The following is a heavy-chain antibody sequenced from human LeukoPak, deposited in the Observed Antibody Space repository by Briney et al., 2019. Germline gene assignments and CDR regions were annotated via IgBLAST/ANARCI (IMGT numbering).Heavy chain of an antibody. V-gene: IGHV3-21*01. CDR1: GFTFSSYS. D-gene: IGHD7-27*01. Sequence: GGSLRLSCAASGFTFSSYSMNWVRQAPGKGLEWVSSISSSSSYIYYADSVKGRFTISRDNAKNSLYLQMNSLRAEDTAVYYCAGELGKERAFDIWGQGTMVTVSS. J-gene: IGHJ3*02. CDR3: AGELGKERAFDI. CDR2: ISSSSSYI.